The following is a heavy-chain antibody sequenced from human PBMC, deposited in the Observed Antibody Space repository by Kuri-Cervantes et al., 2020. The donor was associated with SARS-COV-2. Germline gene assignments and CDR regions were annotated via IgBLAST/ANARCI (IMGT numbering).Heavy chain of an antibody. CDR1: GYSFTDSG. CDR3: ARPGDADSFDY. CDR2: INPSGGST. J-gene: IGHJ4*02. V-gene: IGHV1-46*01. D-gene: IGHD3-16*01. Sequence: ASVKVSCKTSGYSFTDSGVNWVRQAPGQGLEWMGIINPSGGSTSYAQKFQGRVTMTRDTSTSTVYMELSSLRSEDTAVYYCARPGDADSFDYWGQGTLVTVSS.